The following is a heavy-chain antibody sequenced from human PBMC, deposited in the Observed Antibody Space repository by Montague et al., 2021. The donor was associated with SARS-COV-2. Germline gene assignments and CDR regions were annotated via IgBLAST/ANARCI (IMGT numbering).Heavy chain of an antibody. CDR3: ARGVLGENRYASGWFLTHHYNSLDV. V-gene: IGHV4-34*01. D-gene: IGHD6-19*01. J-gene: IGHJ6*02. CDR2: INHSGDT. CDR1: GGSFSGYC. Sequence: SETLSLTYAVYGGSFSGYCWSWIRQSPGRGLEWIGEINHSGDTNYNPPLKSRVTISVDTSKNQFSLKLRSVTAADMAVYYCARGVLGENRYASGWFLTHHYNSLDVWGQGTTVTVSS.